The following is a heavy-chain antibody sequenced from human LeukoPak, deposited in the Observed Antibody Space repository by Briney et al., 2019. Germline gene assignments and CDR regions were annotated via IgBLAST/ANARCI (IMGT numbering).Heavy chain of an antibody. V-gene: IGHV1-2*02. CDR2: INPNSGGT. CDR3: ARDLDYYGSGSFFNI. Sequence: ASVTVSCKASGYTFTGSYIHWVRQAPGQGLESMGWINPNSGGTNYAQKFQGRVTMTRDTSITTAYMELSRLRSDDTAVYYCARDLDYYGSGSFFNIWGQGTMVTVSS. D-gene: IGHD3-10*01. J-gene: IGHJ3*02. CDR1: GYTFTGSY.